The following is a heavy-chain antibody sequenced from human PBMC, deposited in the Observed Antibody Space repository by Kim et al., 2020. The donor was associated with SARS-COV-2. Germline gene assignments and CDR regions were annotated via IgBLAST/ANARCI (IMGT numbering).Heavy chain of an antibody. CDR1: GGSISSYY. D-gene: IGHD5-12*01. Sequence: SETLSLTCTVSGGSISSYYWSWIRQPPGKGLEWIGYIYYSGSTNYNPSLKSRVTISVDTSKNQFSLKLSSVTAADTAVYYCARHDNLGGYANYFDYWGQGTLVTVSS. CDR2: IYYSGST. CDR3: ARHDNLGGYANYFDY. J-gene: IGHJ4*02. V-gene: IGHV4-59*08.